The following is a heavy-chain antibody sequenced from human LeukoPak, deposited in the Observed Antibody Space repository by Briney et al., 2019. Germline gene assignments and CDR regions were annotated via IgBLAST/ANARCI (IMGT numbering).Heavy chain of an antibody. CDR3: ARGGEYSQPFDY. V-gene: IGHV3-48*03. CDR1: GFTFSSYE. CDR2: ISSSGSTI. D-gene: IGHD5-18*01. Sequence: PGGSLRLSCAASGFTFSSYEMNWVRQAPGKGLEWVSYISSSGSTIYYADSVKGRFTISRDNAKNSLYLQMNSLRAEDTAVYYCARGGEYSQPFDYWRQGTLVTVSS. J-gene: IGHJ4*02.